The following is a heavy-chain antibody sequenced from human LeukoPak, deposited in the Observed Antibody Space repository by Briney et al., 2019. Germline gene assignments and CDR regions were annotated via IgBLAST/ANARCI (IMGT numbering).Heavy chain of an antibody. J-gene: IGHJ1*01. Sequence: PGRSLRLSCAASGFTFSSYAMHWVRQAPGKGLEWVAVISYDGSNKYYADSVKGRFTISRDNSKNTLYLQMNSLRAEDTAVYYCAKSPAAGYFQHWGQGTLVTVSS. CDR1: GFTFSSYA. CDR2: ISYDGSNK. D-gene: IGHD2-2*01. V-gene: IGHV3-30-3*01. CDR3: AKSPAAGYFQH.